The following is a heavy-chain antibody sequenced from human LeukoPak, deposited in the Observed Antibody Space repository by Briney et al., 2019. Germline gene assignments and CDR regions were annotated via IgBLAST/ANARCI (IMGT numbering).Heavy chain of an antibody. CDR3: ARDRPVGDSIVQDAFDI. CDR1: GGSISSYY. Sequence: SETLCLTCTVSGGSISSYYWSWIRQPPGKGLEWVGYIYYSGGTNYNPSPTSRVTTSVDTRTKHCSLKLCSVTVTDAAVYYCARDRPVGDSIVQDAFDIWGQGTMVTVSS. J-gene: IGHJ3*02. CDR2: IYYSGGT. D-gene: IGHD1-26*01. V-gene: IGHV4-59*01.